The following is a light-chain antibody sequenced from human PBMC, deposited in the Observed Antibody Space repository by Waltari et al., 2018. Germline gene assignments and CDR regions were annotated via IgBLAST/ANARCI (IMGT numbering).Light chain of an antibody. CDR2: LENSGDC. V-gene: IGLV4-60*03. CDR3: ETRDFNTRL. J-gene: IGLJ3*02. CDR1: SEHSSYV. Sequence: QPVLTQSSSASASLGSSVQLTCTLSSEHSSYVIAWHQQQPGKAPRYLMKLENSGDCNRWTGIPDRFSGSSSGADRYLAISNVQSEDEADYYCETRDFNTRLFGGGTRLTVL.